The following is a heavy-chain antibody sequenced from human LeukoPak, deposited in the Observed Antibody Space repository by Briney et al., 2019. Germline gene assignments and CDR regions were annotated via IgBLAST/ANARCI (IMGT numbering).Heavy chain of an antibody. D-gene: IGHD2-2*01. J-gene: IGHJ5*02. CDR2: IIPIFGTA. Sequence: SVKVSCKASGGTFSSYAISWVRQAPGQGLEWMGGIIPIFGTANYAQKFQGRVTITADESTSTAYMELSGLRSEDTAVYYCAREIGGGYCSSTSCSRWFDPWGQGTLVTVSS. CDR1: GGTFSSYA. V-gene: IGHV1-69*13. CDR3: AREIGGGYCSSTSCSRWFDP.